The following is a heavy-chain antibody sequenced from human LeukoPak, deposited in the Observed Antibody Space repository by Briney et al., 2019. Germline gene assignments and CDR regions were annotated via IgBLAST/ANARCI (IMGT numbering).Heavy chain of an antibody. CDR1: GGTFISYA. CDR2: IIPIFCTA. V-gene: IGHV1-69*13. D-gene: IGHD5-18*01. Sequence: SVKVSCKASGGTFISYAISWVRQAPGQGLEWMGVIIPIFCTANYAQKFHGRVTITADESTTTAYIALSSLRSEETAVYYCARGVYSYGHGMAVWGQGATVTVSS. J-gene: IGHJ6*02. CDR3: ARGVYSYGHGMAV.